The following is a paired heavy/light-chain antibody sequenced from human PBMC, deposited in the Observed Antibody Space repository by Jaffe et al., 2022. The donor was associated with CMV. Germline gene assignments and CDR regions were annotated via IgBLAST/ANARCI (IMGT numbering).Heavy chain of an antibody. V-gene: IGHV3-49*04. Sequence: DVQLAESGGALVQPGRSLRLSCTTSGFTFGEYPITWVRQAPGKGLEWVGFIRSKGEGGTTDYAASVKGRFTISTDDSKSIAYLQMNNLYTEDTAMYYCAASVTRSKYFRHWGQGTLVIVSS. J-gene: IGHJ1*01. CDR1: GFTFGEYP. CDR3: AASVTRSKYFRH. D-gene: IGHD2-21*02. CDR2: IRSKGEGGTT.
Light chain of an antibody. CDR1: QDITYL. V-gene: IGKV1-27*01. CDR2: AAS. Sequence: DIQMTQSPSSLSASVGDRVTITCRASQDITYLVAWYQQKPGKVPKLLIYAASTLQSGVPSRFSGSGSGTDFTLTISSLQPEDVATYYCQKYNGVPLTFGGGTKVDLK. J-gene: IGKJ4*01. CDR3: QKYNGVPLT.